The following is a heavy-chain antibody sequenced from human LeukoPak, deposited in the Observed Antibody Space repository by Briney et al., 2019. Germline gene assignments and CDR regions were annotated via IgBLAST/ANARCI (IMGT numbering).Heavy chain of an antibody. J-gene: IGHJ4*02. CDR3: ARVAITIFGVVIPPFDY. D-gene: IGHD3-3*01. V-gene: IGHV1-2*02. Sequence: ASVKVSRKASGYTFTGYYMHWVRQAPGQGLEWMGWINPNSGGTNYAQKFQGRVTMTRDTSISTAYMELSRLRSDDTAVYYCARVAITIFGVVIPPFDYWGQGTLVTVSS. CDR1: GYTFTGYY. CDR2: INPNSGGT.